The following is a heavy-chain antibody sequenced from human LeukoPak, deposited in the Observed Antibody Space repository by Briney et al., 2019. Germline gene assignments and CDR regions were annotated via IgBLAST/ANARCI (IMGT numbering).Heavy chain of an antibody. Sequence: PSETLSLTCAVSGGSISSSNWWSWVRQPPGKGLEWIGEIYHSGSTNYNPSLKSRVTISVDKSKNQFSLKLTSVTAADTAVYHCARGEFDGGVYFDYWGQGTLVTVSS. J-gene: IGHJ4*02. CDR3: ARGEFDGGVYFDY. V-gene: IGHV4-4*02. CDR2: IYHSGST. D-gene: IGHD3-16*01. CDR1: GGSISSSNW.